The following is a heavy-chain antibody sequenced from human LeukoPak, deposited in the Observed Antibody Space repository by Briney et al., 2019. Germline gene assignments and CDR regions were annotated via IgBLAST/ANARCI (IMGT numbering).Heavy chain of an antibody. CDR2: IYYSGST. Sequence: SETLSLTCTVSGGSISSSSYYWGWIRQPPGKRLEWIGSIYYSGSTYYNPSLKSRVTISVETSKHQFSLKLSSVTAADTAVYYCARVGTYMVRGVMGAFDIWGQGTMVTVSS. CDR1: GGSISSSSYY. J-gene: IGHJ3*02. D-gene: IGHD3-10*01. CDR3: ARVGTYMVRGVMGAFDI. V-gene: IGHV4-39*07.